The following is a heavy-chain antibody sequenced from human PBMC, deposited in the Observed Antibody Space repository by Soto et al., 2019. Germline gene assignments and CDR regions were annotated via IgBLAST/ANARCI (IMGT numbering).Heavy chain of an antibody. CDR2: IKQDGSEK. J-gene: IGHJ3*02. V-gene: IGHV3-7*01. CDR1: GFTFSSYW. CDR3: ARDQGDSSGSAFDI. D-gene: IGHD3-22*01. Sequence: GGSLRLSCAASGFTFSSYWMSWVRQAPGKGLEWVANIKQDGSEKYYVDSVKGRFTISRDNAKNSLYLQMNSLRAEDTAVYYCARDQGDSSGSAFDIWGQGTMVTVSS.